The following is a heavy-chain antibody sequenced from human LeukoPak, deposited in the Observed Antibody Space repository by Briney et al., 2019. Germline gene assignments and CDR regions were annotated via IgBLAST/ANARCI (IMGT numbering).Heavy chain of an antibody. V-gene: IGHV4-34*01. CDR2: VNHSGST. Sequence: SETLSLTCAVYGGSFSGYYWSWIRQPPGKGLEWIGEVNHSGSTNYNPSLKSRVTISVDTSKNQFSLNLSSVTAADTAVYYCAREKTDYYGPGSYYKHYYYYMDVWAKGTTVTVSS. CDR3: AREKTDYYGPGSYYKHYYYYMDV. J-gene: IGHJ6*03. CDR1: GGSFSGYY. D-gene: IGHD3-10*01.